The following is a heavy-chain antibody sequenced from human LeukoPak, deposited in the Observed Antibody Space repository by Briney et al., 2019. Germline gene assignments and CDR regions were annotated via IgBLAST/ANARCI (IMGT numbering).Heavy chain of an antibody. V-gene: IGHV2-70*01. CDR1: GFSLSTSGMC. CDR3: ARERMIRGVITDY. J-gene: IGHJ4*02. D-gene: IGHD3-10*01. Sequence: SGPTLVKPTQTLTLTCTFSGFSLSTSGMCGSWIRQPPGKALEWLPPTDWDDDKYYITSLKTRHTIPKDTAKNQVLITMTNMDPVDTATYYCARERMIRGVITDYWGQGTLVTVSS. CDR2: TDWDDDK.